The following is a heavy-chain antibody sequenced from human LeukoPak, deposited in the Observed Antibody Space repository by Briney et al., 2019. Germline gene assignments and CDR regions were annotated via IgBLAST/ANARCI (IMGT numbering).Heavy chain of an antibody. D-gene: IGHD4-17*01. V-gene: IGHV3-49*03. CDR1: GFTFGDYA. J-gene: IGHJ6*02. Sequence: PGGSLRLSCTASGFTFGDYAMSWFRQAPGKGLEWVGFLRSKAYGGATEYAASVKGRFTISRDDSKSIAYLQMNSLKTEDTAVYYCTSYGDYGADYYYYGMDVWGQGTTVTVSS. CDR3: TSYGDYGADYYYYGMDV. CDR2: LRSKAYGGAT.